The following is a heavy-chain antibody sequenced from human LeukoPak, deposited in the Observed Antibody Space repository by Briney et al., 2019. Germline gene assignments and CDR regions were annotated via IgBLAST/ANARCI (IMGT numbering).Heavy chain of an antibody. J-gene: IGHJ3*02. CDR2: INPNSGGT. Sequence: ASVKVSCKASGYTFTGYYMHWVRQAPGQGLEWMGWINPNSGGTNYAQKFQGRVTKTRDTSISTAYMELSRLRSDDTAVYYCARVAGNAGPGAFDIWGQGTMVTVSS. V-gene: IGHV1-2*02. CDR1: GYTFTGYY. CDR3: ARVAGNAGPGAFDI. D-gene: IGHD4-23*01.